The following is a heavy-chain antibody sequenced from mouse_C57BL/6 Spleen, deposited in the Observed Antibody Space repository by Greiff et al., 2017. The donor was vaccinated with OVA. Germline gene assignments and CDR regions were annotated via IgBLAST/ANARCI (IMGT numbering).Heavy chain of an antibody. CDR3: ARGGYGSSTGYFDV. Sequence: VQLKQPGAELVRPGSSVKLSCKASGYTFTSYWMHWVKQRPIQGLEWIGNIDPSDSETHYNQKFKDKATLTVDKSSSTAYMQLSSLTSEDSAVYYCARGGYGSSTGYFDVWGTGTTVTVSS. J-gene: IGHJ1*03. D-gene: IGHD1-1*01. CDR1: GYTFTSYW. CDR2: IDPSDSET. V-gene: IGHV1-52*01.